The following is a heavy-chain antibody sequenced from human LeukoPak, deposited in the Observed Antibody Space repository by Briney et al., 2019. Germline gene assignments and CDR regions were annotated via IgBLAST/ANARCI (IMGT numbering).Heavy chain of an antibody. V-gene: IGHV4-34*01. Sequence: SETLSLTCAVYGGSFSGYYWSWIRQPPGKGLEWIGEINHSGSTNYNPSLKSRVTISVDTSKNQFSLKLSSVTAADTAVYYCARGPRVGGIVVAVAATDNWFDPWGQGTLVTVSS. CDR3: ARGPRVGGIVVAVAATDNWFDP. J-gene: IGHJ5*02. D-gene: IGHD2-15*01. CDR1: GGSFSGYY. CDR2: INHSGST.